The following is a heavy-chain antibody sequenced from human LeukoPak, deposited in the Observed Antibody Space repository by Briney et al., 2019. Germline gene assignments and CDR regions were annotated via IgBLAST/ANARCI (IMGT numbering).Heavy chain of an antibody. V-gene: IGHV3-33*01. J-gene: IGHJ6*02. Sequence: GFPKTSFEASGFTLSTFGQARGRRAPGKGVGVGAVIMYDGSNKFYADSVKGRFTISRDNSKSTVYLQMNSLRAEDTALYYCARPRDTNSHYYFGMAVWGQGTTVTVSS. CDR2: IMYDGSNK. D-gene: IGHD5-18*01. CDR3: ARPRDTNSHYYFGMAV. CDR1: GFTLSTFG.